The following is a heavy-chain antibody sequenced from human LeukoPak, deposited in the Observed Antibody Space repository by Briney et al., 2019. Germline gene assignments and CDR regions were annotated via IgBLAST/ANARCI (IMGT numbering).Heavy chain of an antibody. CDR1: GGSFSGYY. D-gene: IGHD6-6*01. CDR3: ARGGAARLHFQN. Sequence: RTSETLSLTCAVYGGSFSGYYWSWIRQPPGKGLEWIGEINHSGSTTYTPSLKSRVTISVDTSKNQFSLNLNSVTAADTAVYYCARGGAARLHFQNWGQGTLVTVSS. CDR2: INHSGST. J-gene: IGHJ1*01. V-gene: IGHV4-34*01.